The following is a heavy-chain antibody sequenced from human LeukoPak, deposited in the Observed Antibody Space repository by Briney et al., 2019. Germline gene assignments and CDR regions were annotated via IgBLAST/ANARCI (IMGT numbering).Heavy chain of an antibody. CDR3: ARDQSLVAYSSTWFDY. CDR1: GYTFTNYG. CDR2: ISAYNGNT. J-gene: IGHJ4*02. Sequence: ASVKVSCKTSGYTFTNYGLSWVRQAPGQGLEWMGWISAYNGNTDYAQNLQGRVTSTTDTSTTTAYMELRSLGSDDTAVYYCARDQSLVAYSSTWFDYWGQGTLVTVSS. V-gene: IGHV1-18*01. D-gene: IGHD6-13*01.